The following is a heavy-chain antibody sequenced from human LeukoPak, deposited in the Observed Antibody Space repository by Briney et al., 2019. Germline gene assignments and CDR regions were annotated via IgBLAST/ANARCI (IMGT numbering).Heavy chain of an antibody. CDR1: GGSIRSYY. Sequence: SETLSLTCTVSGGSIRSYYWSWIRQPAGKGLEWIGRIYTSGSTNYNPSLKSRVTMSVDTSKNQFSLKLSSVTAADTAVYYCARGYYGSGSYYKVYWYFDLWGRGTLVTVSS. CDR3: ARGYYGSGSYYKVYWYFDL. CDR2: IYTSGST. J-gene: IGHJ2*01. V-gene: IGHV4-4*07. D-gene: IGHD3-10*01.